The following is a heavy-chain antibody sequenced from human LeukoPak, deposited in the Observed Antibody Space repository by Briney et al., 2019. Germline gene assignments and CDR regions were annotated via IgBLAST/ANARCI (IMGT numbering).Heavy chain of an antibody. Sequence: SETLSLTCTVSGGSISSYYWSWIRQPPGKGLEWIGYIYYSGSTNYNPSLKSRVTISVDTSKNQFSLKLSSVTAADTAVYYCAREPVRDTSCYDYWGQGTLVTVSS. CDR1: GGSISSYY. J-gene: IGHJ4*02. CDR2: IYYSGST. D-gene: IGHD2-2*01. V-gene: IGHV4-59*01. CDR3: AREPVRDTSCYDY.